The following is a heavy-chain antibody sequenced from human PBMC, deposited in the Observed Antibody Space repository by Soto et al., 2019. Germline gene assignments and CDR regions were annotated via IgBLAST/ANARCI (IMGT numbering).Heavy chain of an antibody. J-gene: IGHJ6*03. CDR2: ISAYNGNT. Sequence: ASVKVSCKDSGYTFTSYGIRWVRQAPGQGLEWMGWISAYNGNTNYAQKLQGRVTMTTDTSTSTAYMELRSLRSDDPAVYYCARAGGEWRPYYYNYMDVSGKGTTVTVSS. V-gene: IGHV1-18*01. D-gene: IGHD4-17*01. CDR1: GYTFTSYG. CDR3: ARAGGEWRPYYYNYMDV.